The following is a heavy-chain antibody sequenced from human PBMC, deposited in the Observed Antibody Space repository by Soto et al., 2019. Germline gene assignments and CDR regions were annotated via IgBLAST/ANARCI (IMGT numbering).Heavy chain of an antibody. J-gene: IGHJ5*02. V-gene: IGHV3-33*01. D-gene: IGHD1-1*01. CDR2: IWYDGSNK. CDR3: ARDFGRAWKWFDP. CDR1: GFTFSSYG. Sequence: SLRLSCAASGFTFSSYGMHWVRQAPGKGLEWVAVIWYDGSNKYYADSVKGRFTISRDNSKNTLYLQMNSLRAEDTAVYYCARDFGRAWKWFDPWGQGTLVTVS.